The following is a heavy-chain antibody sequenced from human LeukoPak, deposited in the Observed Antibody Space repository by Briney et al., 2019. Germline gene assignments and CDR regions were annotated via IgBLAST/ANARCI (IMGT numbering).Heavy chain of an antibody. V-gene: IGHV1-18*01. D-gene: IGHD5-18*01. J-gene: IGHJ4*02. CDR3: ARAPSGFTYGPRDH. CDR2: ISTYDGNA. Sequence: ASVKVSCKASGYSFTSYGITWVRQAPGQGLEWMGWISTYDGNANYAQKLQGRVTMTTDTSTITAYMELRSLRSDDTAVYYCARAPSGFTYGPRDHWGQGTLVTVSS. CDR1: GYSFTSYG.